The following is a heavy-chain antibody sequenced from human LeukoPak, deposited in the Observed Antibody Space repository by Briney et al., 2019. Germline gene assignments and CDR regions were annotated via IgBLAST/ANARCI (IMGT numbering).Heavy chain of an antibody. CDR1: GYTFTGYY. V-gene: IGHV1-2*02. Sequence: ASVKVSGKASGYTFTGYYMHWVRQAPGQGLEWMGWINPNSGGTNYAQKFQGRVTMTRDTSISTAYMELSRLRSDDTAVYYCARGVLLQGRGAFDIWGQGAMVTVSS. CDR3: ARGVLLQGRGAFDI. D-gene: IGHD2-15*01. CDR2: INPNSGGT. J-gene: IGHJ3*02.